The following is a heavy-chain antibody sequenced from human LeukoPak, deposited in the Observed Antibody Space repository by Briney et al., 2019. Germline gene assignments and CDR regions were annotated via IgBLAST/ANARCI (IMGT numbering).Heavy chain of an antibody. J-gene: IGHJ4*02. CDR2: INQDGSKK. V-gene: IGHV3-7*01. CDR3: AKWGPHCVGDYCPALDS. CDR1: RFTFSNYW. Sequence: GGSLRLSCVASRFTFSNYWMSWVRQAPGKGLGWVANINQDGSKKPYADSMKGRFTISRDNAKESLYLQLNSLRADDTAVYYCAKWGPHCVGDYCPALDSWGQGTLVTVSS. D-gene: IGHD2-21*02.